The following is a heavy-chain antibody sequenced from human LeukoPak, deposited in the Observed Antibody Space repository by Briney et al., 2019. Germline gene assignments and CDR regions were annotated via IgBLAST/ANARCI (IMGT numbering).Heavy chain of an antibody. V-gene: IGHV4-39*01. D-gene: IGHD6-13*01. CDR2: IYYSGST. CDR3: ARPVGSIAAAAFDI. CDR1: GGSISSSSYY. Sequence: SETLSLTCTVSGGSISSSSYYWGWIRQPPGKGLEWIGSIYYSGSTYYNPSLKSRVTISVDTSKNQFSLKLSSVTAADTAVYYCARPVGSIAAAAFDIWGQGTMVTVSS. J-gene: IGHJ3*02.